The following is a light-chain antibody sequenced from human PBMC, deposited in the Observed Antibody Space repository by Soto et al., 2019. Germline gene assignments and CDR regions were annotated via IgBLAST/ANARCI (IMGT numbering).Light chain of an antibody. CDR3: QQYGSSPSLT. Sequence: EIVLTQSPATLPLSPGERATLSCRAIQSVSSSYLAWYQQKPGQAPRLLIYGASSRATGIPDRFSGSGSGTDFTLTISRLEPEDFAVYYCQQYGSSPSLTFGGGTKVDIK. J-gene: IGKJ4*01. V-gene: IGKV3-20*01. CDR1: QSVSSSY. CDR2: GAS.